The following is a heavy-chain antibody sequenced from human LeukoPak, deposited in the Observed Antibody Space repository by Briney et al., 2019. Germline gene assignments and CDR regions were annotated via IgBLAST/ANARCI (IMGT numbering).Heavy chain of an antibody. CDR3: ARDGAEYSYGVGYYFDY. CDR2: ISTSSSTI. V-gene: IGHV3-48*04. Sequence: PGGSLRLSCAASGFTFSSYSMNWVRQAPGKGLEWISYISTSSSTIYYADSVKGRFTISRDNAKNSLYLQMNSLRAEDTAVYYCARDGAEYSYGVGYYFDYWGQGTLVTVSS. J-gene: IGHJ4*02. D-gene: IGHD5-18*01. CDR1: GFTFSSYS.